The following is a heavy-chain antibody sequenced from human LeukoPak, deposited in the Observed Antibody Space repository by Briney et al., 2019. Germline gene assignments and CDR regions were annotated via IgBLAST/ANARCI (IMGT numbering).Heavy chain of an antibody. CDR2: ISSNYDYI. CDR3: ARDPTIAVAGTLYTCFDP. J-gene: IGHJ5*02. CDR1: GFTFSTYT. V-gene: IGHV3-21*01. D-gene: IGHD6-19*01. Sequence: GGSLRLSRAASGFTFSTYTMNWVRQAPGKGLEWVSSISSNYDYIYYADSVKGRFTISRDNAKNSLYLQMNSLRAEDTAVYYCARDPTIAVAGTLYTCFDPWGQGTLVTVSS.